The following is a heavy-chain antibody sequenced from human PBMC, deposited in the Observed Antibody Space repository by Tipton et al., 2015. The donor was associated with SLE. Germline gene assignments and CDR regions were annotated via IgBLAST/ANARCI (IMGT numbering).Heavy chain of an antibody. J-gene: IGHJ5*02. CDR2: ISTYTGKT. CDR3: ARVGFDYYGSGSFQFDP. CDR1: GGTFSTYA. V-gene: IGHV1-18*01. Sequence: QLVQSGAEVKKPGSSVKVSCKASGGTFSTYAISWVRQAPGQGLEWMGWISTYTGKTDYAQKLQGRVTMTTDTSTSTVSMELRSLRSDDTAVYYCARVGFDYYGSGSFQFDPWGQGTLVSVSS. D-gene: IGHD3-10*01.